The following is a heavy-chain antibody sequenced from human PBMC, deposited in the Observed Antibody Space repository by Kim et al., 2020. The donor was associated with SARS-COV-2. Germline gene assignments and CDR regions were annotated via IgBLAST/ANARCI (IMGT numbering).Heavy chain of an antibody. J-gene: IGHJ4*02. CDR3: ARDLVTDY. V-gene: IGHV3-48*03. D-gene: IGHD3-9*01. CDR2: GSTI. Sequence: GSTIYYAGSVKGRFTISRDNAKNSLYLQMNSLRAEDTAVYYCARDLVTDYWGQGTLVTVSS.